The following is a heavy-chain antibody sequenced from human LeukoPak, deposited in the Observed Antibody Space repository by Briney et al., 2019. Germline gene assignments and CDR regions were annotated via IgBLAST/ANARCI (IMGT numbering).Heavy chain of an antibody. J-gene: IGHJ3*02. CDR3: ARVSVRSSGRSAFDI. Sequence: SETLSLTCTVSGGSISSYYWSWIRQPPGKGLEWIGYICYSGSTNYNPSLKSRVTISVDTSKNQFSLKLSSVTAADTALYYCARVSVRSSGRSAFDIWGQGTMVTVSS. D-gene: IGHD3-22*01. CDR1: GGSISSYY. V-gene: IGHV4-59*01. CDR2: ICYSGST.